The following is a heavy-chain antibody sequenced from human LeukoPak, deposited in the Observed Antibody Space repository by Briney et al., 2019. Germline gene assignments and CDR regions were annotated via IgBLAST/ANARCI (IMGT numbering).Heavy chain of an antibody. CDR1: GGSISSGGYY. Sequence: PSQTLSLTCTVSGGSISSGGYYWSWIRQHPGKGLEWIGYIYYSGSTNYNPSLKSRVTISVDTSKNQFSLKLSSVTAADTAVYYCARHEETGRYSSGWRNYYYYGMDVWGQGTTVTVSS. CDR2: IYYSGST. CDR3: ARHEETGRYSSGWRNYYYYGMDV. J-gene: IGHJ6*02. V-gene: IGHV4-61*08. D-gene: IGHD6-19*01.